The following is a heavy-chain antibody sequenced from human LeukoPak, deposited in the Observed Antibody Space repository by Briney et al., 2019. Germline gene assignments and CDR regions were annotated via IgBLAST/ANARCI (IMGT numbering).Heavy chain of an antibody. CDR2: IYYSGST. CDR1: GGSISNYY. V-gene: IGHV4-59*01. CDR3: ARVYYYDSSGYYNWFDP. D-gene: IGHD3-22*01. Sequence: SETLSLTCTVSGGSISNYYWSWIRQPPGKGLEWIGYIYYSGSTNYNPSLKSRVSISVDTSKNQFSLKLSSVTAADTAVYYCARVYYYDSSGYYNWFDPWGQGTLVTVSS. J-gene: IGHJ5*02.